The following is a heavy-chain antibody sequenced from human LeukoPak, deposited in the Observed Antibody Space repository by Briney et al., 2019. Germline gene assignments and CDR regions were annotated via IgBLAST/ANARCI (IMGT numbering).Heavy chain of an antibody. J-gene: IGHJ6*03. D-gene: IGHD2-2*02. Sequence: GALGLSCAASGFTFSSYGMHWVRQAPGKGLEWVAFIRYDGGNKYYADSVKGRFTISRDNAKNSLYLQMNSLRAEDTAVYYCARDRCSSTSCYNPPGYMDVWGKGTTVTVSS. V-gene: IGHV3-30*02. CDR2: IRYDGGNK. CDR3: ARDRCSSTSCYNPPGYMDV. CDR1: GFTFSSYG.